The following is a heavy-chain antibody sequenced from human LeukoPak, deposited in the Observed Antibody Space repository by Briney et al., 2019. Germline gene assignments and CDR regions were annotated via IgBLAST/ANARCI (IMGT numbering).Heavy chain of an antibody. V-gene: IGHV4-34*01. CDR1: GFTFSSYA. Sequence: PGGSLRLSCAASGFTFSSYAMSWIRQPPGKGLEWIGEINHSGSTNYNPSLKSRVTISVDTSKNQFSLKLSSVTAADTAVYYCARRGGYSYGYVVDYWGQGTLVTVSS. CDR2: INHSGST. CDR3: ARRGGYSYGYVVDY. J-gene: IGHJ4*02. D-gene: IGHD5-18*01.